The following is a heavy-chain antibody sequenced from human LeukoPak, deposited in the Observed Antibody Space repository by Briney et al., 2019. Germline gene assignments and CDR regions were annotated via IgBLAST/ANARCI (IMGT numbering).Heavy chain of an antibody. CDR3: ARGNAFDV. Sequence: SETLSLTCSVSGYSIKKGYYWDWIRQAPGKGLEWLGSILHTGKTFYNPSLKSRLTLSADTSKNQFSLNLRSVTASDTAVYYCARGNAFDVWGQGTMVTVSS. CDR1: GYSIKKGYY. J-gene: IGHJ3*01. V-gene: IGHV4-38-2*02. CDR2: ILHTGKT.